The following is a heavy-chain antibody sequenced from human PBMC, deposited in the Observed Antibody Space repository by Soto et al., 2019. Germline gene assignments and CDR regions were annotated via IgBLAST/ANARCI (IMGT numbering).Heavy chain of an antibody. D-gene: IGHD6-19*01. CDR3: ARVGAVAAGDY. J-gene: IGHJ4*02. Sequence: EVQLVESGGGLIQPGGSLRLSCAASGFIVSSKYMSWVRQAPGKGLEWVSILYTDDTTYYADSVKGRFTISRDNSKNTLYLQMNSLRAEDTAVYYCARVGAVAAGDYGGQGTLVTVSS. CDR2: LYTDDTT. CDR1: GFIVSSKY. V-gene: IGHV3-53*01.